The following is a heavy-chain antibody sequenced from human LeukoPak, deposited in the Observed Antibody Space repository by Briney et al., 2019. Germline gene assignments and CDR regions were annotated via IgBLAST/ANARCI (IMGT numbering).Heavy chain of an antibody. CDR3: ARLRITMVRGVIAPEFFVY. CDR1: GFTFSSYW. J-gene: IGHJ4*02. CDR2: IKQDGSEK. D-gene: IGHD3-10*01. V-gene: IGHV3-7*01. Sequence: GGSLRLSCAASGFTFSSYWMSWVRQAPGKGLEWVANIKQDGSEKYYVDSVKGRFTISRDNAKNSLYLQMNSLRAEDTAVYYCARLRITMVRGVIAPEFFVYWGQGTLVTVSS.